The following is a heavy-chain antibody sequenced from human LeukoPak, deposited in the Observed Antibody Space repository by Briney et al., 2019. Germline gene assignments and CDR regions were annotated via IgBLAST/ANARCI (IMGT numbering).Heavy chain of an antibody. CDR3: ARLRKGRYFDYIFDN. J-gene: IGHJ4*02. CDR1: GGSVSSTEFY. CDR2: IYYTGST. V-gene: IGHV4-39*01. Sequence: SETLSLTCTVSGGSVSSTEFYWGWIRQPPGKGLQWIGNIYYTGSTYYNPSLNSRVAMSVDTSQNQFSLKMASVTAADTADCARLRKGRYFDYIFDNWGQGTLVTVSS. D-gene: IGHD3-9*01.